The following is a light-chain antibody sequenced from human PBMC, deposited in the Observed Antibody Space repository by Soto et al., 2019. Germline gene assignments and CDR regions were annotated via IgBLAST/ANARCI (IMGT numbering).Light chain of an antibody. CDR1: SSNIAGNT. Sequence: QSVLTQPPSLSGTPGQRVTISCSGSSSNIAGNTVHWYQHLPGTAPKLLIYINDQRPSGVPGRFSASTSGTSASLAISGLQSDDEADYYCSSYTSSSTLVFGGGTKLTVL. V-gene: IGLV1-44*01. CDR3: SSYTSSSTLV. CDR2: IND. J-gene: IGLJ2*01.